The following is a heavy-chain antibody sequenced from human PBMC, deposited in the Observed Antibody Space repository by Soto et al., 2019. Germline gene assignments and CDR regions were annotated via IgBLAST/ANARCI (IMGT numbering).Heavy chain of an antibody. D-gene: IGHD6-6*01. V-gene: IGHV1-3*01. CDR2: INAGNGNT. J-gene: IGHJ5*02. CDR3: AGIAARPGMNWFDP. Sequence: ASVKVSCKASGYTFTSYAMHWVRQAPGQRREWMGWINAGNGNTKYSQKFQGRVTITRDASASTAYMELSSLRSEDTAVYYCAGIAARPGMNWFDPWGQGTLVTVPQ. CDR1: GYTFTSYA.